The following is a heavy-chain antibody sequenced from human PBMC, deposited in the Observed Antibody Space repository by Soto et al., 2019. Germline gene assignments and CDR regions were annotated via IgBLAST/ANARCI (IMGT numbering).Heavy chain of an antibody. CDR1: GRSFSGYY. Sequence: SETLSLTCAVFGRSFSGYYWSWIRQPPGKGLEWIGEINHSGTTNYSPSLKSRVTMSVDTYKSQFSLKLSSVTAAYMVVFYFARCEGSGSPKVYFDYWGQGTLVTVSS. V-gene: IGHV4-34*01. CDR3: ARCEGSGSPKVYFDY. D-gene: IGHD3-22*01. CDR2: INHSGTT. J-gene: IGHJ4*02.